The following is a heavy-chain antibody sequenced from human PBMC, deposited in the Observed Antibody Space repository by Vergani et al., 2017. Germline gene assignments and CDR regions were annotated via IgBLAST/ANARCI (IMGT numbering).Heavy chain of an antibody. J-gene: IGHJ4*02. D-gene: IGHD5-18*01. CDR1: GFTFSDYY. CDR2: IYTSGST. V-gene: IGHV4-4*07. CDR3: ARERGYSYGRPVDY. Sequence: QVQLVESGGGLVKPGGSLRLSCAASGFTFSDYYMSWIRQPAGKGLEWIGRIYTSGSTNYNPSLKSRVTISVDTSKNQFSLKLSSVTAADTAVYYYARERGYSYGRPVDYWGQGTLVTVSS.